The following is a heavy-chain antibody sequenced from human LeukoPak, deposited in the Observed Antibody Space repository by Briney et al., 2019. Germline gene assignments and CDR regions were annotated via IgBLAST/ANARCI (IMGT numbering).Heavy chain of an antibody. CDR1: GGSISSYY. J-gene: IGHJ4*02. Sequence: PSETLSLTCTLSGGSISSYYWMWLRQPPGKGLEWIGYIYYSGSTNYNPSLKSRVTISVDTSKNQFSLKLSSVTAADTAVYYCARQVDSSGPYYFVSWGPGTLVTVSS. D-gene: IGHD3-22*01. V-gene: IGHV4-59*08. CDR3: ARQVDSSGPYYFVS. CDR2: IYYSGST.